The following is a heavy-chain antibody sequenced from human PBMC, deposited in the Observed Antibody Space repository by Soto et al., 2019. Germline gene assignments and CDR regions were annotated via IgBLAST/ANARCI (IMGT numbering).Heavy chain of an antibody. CDR1: GGTFSSYA. CDR2: IIPIFGTA. J-gene: IGHJ5*02. CDR3: AREAQGLAWFDP. V-gene: IGHV1-69*13. D-gene: IGHD3-9*01. Sequence: VASVKVSCKASGGTFSSYAISWVRQAPGQGLEWMGGIIPIFGTANYAQKFQGRVTITADESTSTAYMELSSLRSEDTAVYYCAREAQGLAWFDPWGQGTLVTVSS.